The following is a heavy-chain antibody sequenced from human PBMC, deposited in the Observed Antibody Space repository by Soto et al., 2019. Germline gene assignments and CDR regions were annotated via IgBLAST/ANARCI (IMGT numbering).Heavy chain of an antibody. J-gene: IGHJ4*02. CDR1: GDSISSYY. Sequence: QVQLQESGPGLVKPSETLSLTCAVSGDSISSYYCMWIRQPPGKGLESIGYLYYGRSANYNPSLKCRVTLSVATSTNQCSLTLSSMPAADTAVYYCALRSMAVVPEYWGQGTLVTVSS. CDR2: LYYGRSA. CDR3: ALRSMAVVPEY. V-gene: IGHV4-59*01. D-gene: IGHD3-22*01.